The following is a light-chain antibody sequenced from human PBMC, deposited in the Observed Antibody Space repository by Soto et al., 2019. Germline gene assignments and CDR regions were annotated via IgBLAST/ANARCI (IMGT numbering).Light chain of an antibody. CDR2: GTS. CDR3: QQFGDSLWT. V-gene: IGKV3-20*01. J-gene: IGKJ1*01. Sequence: ENVLTQSPDTLSLYPGEGATRSCRASQSVTKGYLAWYQQKPGQAPKLLIYGTSSRATGVPDRFSASGSATDFTLTISRLEPEDFAVYYCQQFGDSLWTFGQGTRVEVK. CDR1: QSVTKGY.